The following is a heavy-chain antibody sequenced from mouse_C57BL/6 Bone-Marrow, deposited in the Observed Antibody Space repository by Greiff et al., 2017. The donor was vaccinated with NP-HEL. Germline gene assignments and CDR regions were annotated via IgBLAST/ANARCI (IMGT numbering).Heavy chain of an antibody. V-gene: IGHV1-50*01. J-gene: IGHJ2*01. CDR2: IDPSDSYT. CDR3: ARWITTALFDY. Sequence: QVQLQQPGAELVKPGASVKLSCKASGYTFTSYWMQWVKQRPGQGLEWIGEIDPSDSYTNSNQKFKGKATLTVDTSSSTAYMQLSSLTSEDSAVYYCARWITTALFDYWGQGTTLTVSS. CDR1: GYTFTSYW. D-gene: IGHD1-2*01.